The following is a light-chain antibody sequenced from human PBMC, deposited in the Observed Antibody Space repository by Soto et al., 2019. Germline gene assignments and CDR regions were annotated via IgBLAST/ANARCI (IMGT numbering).Light chain of an antibody. V-gene: IGKV3-20*01. CDR3: QLRGT. Sequence: EIVLTQSPGTLSLSPGERATLSCRASQSVSSSYLAWYQQKPGQAPRLLIYGASSRATGIPDRFSGSGSGTDITLTISRLEPEDFAVYYCQLRGTFGQGTKLEIK. CDR1: QSVSSSY. J-gene: IGKJ2*02. CDR2: GAS.